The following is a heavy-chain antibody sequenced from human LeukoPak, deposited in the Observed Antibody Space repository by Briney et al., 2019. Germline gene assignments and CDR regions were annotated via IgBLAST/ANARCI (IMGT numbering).Heavy chain of an antibody. V-gene: IGHV3-9*03. Sequence: HPGRSLRLSCAASGFTFDDYAMHWVRQAPGKGLEWVSGISWNSGSIGYADSVKGRFTISRDNAKNSLYLQMNSLRAEDMALYYCAKGDYDILTGYTFDYWGQGTLVTVSS. D-gene: IGHD3-9*01. J-gene: IGHJ4*02. CDR2: ISWNSGSI. CDR1: GFTFDDYA. CDR3: AKGDYDILTGYTFDY.